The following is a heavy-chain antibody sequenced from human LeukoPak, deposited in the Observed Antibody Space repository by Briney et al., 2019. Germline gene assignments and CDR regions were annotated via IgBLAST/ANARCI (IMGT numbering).Heavy chain of an antibody. CDR3: ARESQAAAGDYWYFDL. CDR2: INHSGST. V-gene: IGHV4-34*01. J-gene: IGHJ2*01. D-gene: IGHD6-13*01. CDR1: GGSFSGYY. Sequence: SETLSLTCAVYGGSFSGYYWSWIRQPPGKGLEWIGEINHSGSTNYNPSLKSRVTISVDTSKNQFSLKLSSVTAADTAVYYCARESQAAAGDYWYFDLWGRGTLVTVSS.